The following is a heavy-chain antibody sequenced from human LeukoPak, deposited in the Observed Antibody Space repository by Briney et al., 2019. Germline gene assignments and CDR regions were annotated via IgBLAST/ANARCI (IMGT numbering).Heavy chain of an antibody. Sequence: ASVKVSCKASGYTFTSYAMNWVRQAPGQGLEWMGWINTNTGNPTYAQGFTGRFVFSLDTSVSTAYLQISSLKAEDTAVYYCARLYFFSDYDGMGDAFDIWGQGTMVTVSS. J-gene: IGHJ3*02. CDR1: GYTFTSYA. D-gene: IGHD4-23*01. CDR3: ARLYFFSDYDGMGDAFDI. CDR2: INTNTGNP. V-gene: IGHV7-4-1*02.